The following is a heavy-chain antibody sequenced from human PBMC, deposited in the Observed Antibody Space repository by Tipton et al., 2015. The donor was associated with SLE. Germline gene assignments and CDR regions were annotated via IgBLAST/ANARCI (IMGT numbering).Heavy chain of an antibody. Sequence: LRLSCTVSGGSIRSNDFYWGWVRQPPGKGLEWIGINNYRGNTYYNPSLQSRVTISVDTSKNQFSLKLSSVTAADTAVYYCARFMISVGFDYWGQGTLVTVSS. CDR2: NNYRGNT. V-gene: IGHV4-39*07. CDR3: ARFMISVGFDY. CDR1: GGSIRSNDFY. J-gene: IGHJ4*02. D-gene: IGHD3-16*01.